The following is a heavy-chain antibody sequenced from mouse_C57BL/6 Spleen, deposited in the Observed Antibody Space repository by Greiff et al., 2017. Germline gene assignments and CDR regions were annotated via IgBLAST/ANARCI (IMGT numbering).Heavy chain of an antibody. CDR2: INPSSGYT. CDR1: GYTFTSYW. D-gene: IGHD2-1*01. J-gene: IGHJ3*01. Sequence: QVHVKQSGAELAKPGASVKLSCKASGYTFTSYWMHWVKQRPGQGLEWIGYINPSSGYTKYNQKFKDKATLIADKSSSTAYMQLSSLTYEDSAVYYCERNGGGNYSAWFAYWGQGTLVTVSA. V-gene: IGHV1-7*01. CDR3: ERNGGGNYSAWFAY.